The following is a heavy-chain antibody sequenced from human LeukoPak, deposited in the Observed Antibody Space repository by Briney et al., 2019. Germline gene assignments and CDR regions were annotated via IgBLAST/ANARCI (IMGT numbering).Heavy chain of an antibody. CDR2: IKQDGSEK. D-gene: IGHD6-19*01. J-gene: IGHJ4*02. CDR1: GFTFSSFW. V-gene: IGHV3-7*01. CDR3: AGGSGWIFDS. Sequence: GGSLRLSCAASGFTFSSFWMSWVRRAPGRGLEWVANIKQDGSEKNYVDSVKGRFTISRDNAKNSLYLQMNSLRAEDTAVYYCAGGSGWIFDSWGQGTLVTVSS.